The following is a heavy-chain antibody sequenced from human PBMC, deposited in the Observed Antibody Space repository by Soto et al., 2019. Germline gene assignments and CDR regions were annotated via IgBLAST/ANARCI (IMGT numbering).Heavy chain of an antibody. CDR2: IYYSGST. V-gene: IGHV4-39*01. Sequence: SETLSLTCTVSGGSISSSSYYWGWIRQPPGKGLEWIGSIYYSGSTYYNPSLKSRVTISVDTSKNQFSLKLSSVTAADTAVYYCARHQGEYYYYYYGMAVWGQGTTVTVSS. J-gene: IGHJ6*02. D-gene: IGHD3-10*01. CDR1: GGSISSSSYY. CDR3: ARHQGEYYYYYYGMAV.